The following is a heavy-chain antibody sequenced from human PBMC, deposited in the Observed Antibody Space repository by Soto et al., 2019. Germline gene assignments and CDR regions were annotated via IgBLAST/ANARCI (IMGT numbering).Heavy chain of an antibody. D-gene: IGHD6-13*01. Sequence: SETLSLTCTVSGGSISSNYWTWIRQPPGKGLEWIGYVYNSGSTNYNPSLKSRVTISEDTSKGQFSLKVNSMTAADTAVYYCARYRREAVAGYTLDNWGQGILVTVSS. CDR1: GGSISSNY. CDR2: VYNSGST. J-gene: IGHJ4*02. V-gene: IGHV4-59*01. CDR3: ARYRREAVAGYTLDN.